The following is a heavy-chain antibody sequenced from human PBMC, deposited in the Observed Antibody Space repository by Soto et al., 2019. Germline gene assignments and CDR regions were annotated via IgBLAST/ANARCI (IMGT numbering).Heavy chain of an antibody. V-gene: IGHV3-53*01. CDR1: GFTVSSNY. D-gene: IGHD6-13*01. CDR3: ARDEGYSSSWYVSYYGMDV. CDR2: IYSGGST. Sequence: ALRLSCAASGFTVSSNYMSWVRQAPGRGLEWVSVIYSGGSTYYADSVKGRFTISRDNSKNTLYLQMNSLRAEDTAVYYCARDEGYSSSWYVSYYGMDVWGQGTTVTVSS. J-gene: IGHJ6*02.